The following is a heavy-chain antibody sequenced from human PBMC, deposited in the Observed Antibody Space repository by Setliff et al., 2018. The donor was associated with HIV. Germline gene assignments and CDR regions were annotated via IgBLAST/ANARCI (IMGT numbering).Heavy chain of an antibody. CDR1: GGSVTSGSHY. Sequence: SETLSLTCNVSGGSVTSGSHYWGWIRQPPGKGLQWLGSVFYGGTIFYNPSLKGRVSISMDVSRNQLTLNMTSVTAADTAVYYCARHMVATAYYFDYWGQGTLVTVSS. J-gene: IGHJ4*02. CDR3: ARHMVATAYYFDY. V-gene: IGHV4-39*06. CDR2: VFYGGTI. D-gene: IGHD5-12*01.